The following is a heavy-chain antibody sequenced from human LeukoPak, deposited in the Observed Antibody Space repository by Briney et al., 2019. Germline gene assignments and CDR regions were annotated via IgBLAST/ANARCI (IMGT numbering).Heavy chain of an antibody. CDR1: GFTFSDYN. J-gene: IGHJ4*02. V-gene: IGHV3-11*05. D-gene: IGHD3-10*01. CDR3: ARVTGNSFDY. CDR2: ISSSSSSK. Sequence: GGSLRLSCAASGFTFSDYNMSWIRQAPGKGLEWVSYISSSSSSKKYADSVKGRFTISRDNAKNSLYLQMNSLRAEDTAVYYCARVTGNSFDYWGQGTLVTVSS.